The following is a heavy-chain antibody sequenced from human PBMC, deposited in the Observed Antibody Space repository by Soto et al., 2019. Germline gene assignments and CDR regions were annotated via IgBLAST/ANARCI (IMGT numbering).Heavy chain of an antibody. CDR3: ARARSSSWYYSVAP. CDR1: GYTFTSYG. CDR2: ISAYNGNT. Sequence: ASVKVSCKASGYTFTSYGISWVRQAPGQGLEWMGWISAYNGNTNYAQKLQGRVTMTTDTSTSTAYMELRSLRSDDTAVYYCARARSSSWYYSVAPWGQGTLVTVSS. J-gene: IGHJ5*02. V-gene: IGHV1-18*01. D-gene: IGHD6-13*01.